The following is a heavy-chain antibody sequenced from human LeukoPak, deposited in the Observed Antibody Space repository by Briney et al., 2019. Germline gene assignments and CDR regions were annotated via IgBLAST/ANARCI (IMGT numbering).Heavy chain of an antibody. V-gene: IGHV3-74*01. CDR3: ARDQRALDY. Sequence: GGSLRLSCAASGFPFSSFWMHWVRQAPGKGLVWVSRMNSDGSSTSYADSVKGRFTISRDNAKNTLYLQMNSLRAEDTAVYSCARDQRALDYWGQGTLVTVSS. CDR1: GFPFSSFW. J-gene: IGHJ4*02. CDR2: MNSDGSST.